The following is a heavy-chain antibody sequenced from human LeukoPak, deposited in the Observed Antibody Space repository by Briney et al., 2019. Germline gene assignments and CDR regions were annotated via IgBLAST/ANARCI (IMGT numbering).Heavy chain of an antibody. V-gene: IGHV1-8*01. CDR2: MNPNSGNT. CDR3: ARAAPSFFWSGSYFDY. CDR1: GYTFTSYD. J-gene: IGHJ4*02. D-gene: IGHD3-3*01. Sequence: ALVKVSCKASGYTFTSYDINWVRQATGHGLEWMGWMNPNSGNTGYAQKFQGRVTMTRNTSISTAYMELSSLRSEDTAVYYCARAAPSFFWSGSYFDYWGQGTLVTVSS.